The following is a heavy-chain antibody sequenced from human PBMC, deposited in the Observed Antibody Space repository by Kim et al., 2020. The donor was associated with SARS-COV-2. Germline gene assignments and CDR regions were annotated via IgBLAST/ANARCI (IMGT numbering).Heavy chain of an antibody. V-gene: IGHV5-10-1*01. J-gene: IGHJ4*02. CDR3: ARGGWSSSPLADY. Sequence: GESLKISCKGSGYSFTSYWISWVRQMPGKGLEWMGRIDPSDSYTNYSPSFQGHVTISADKSISTAYLQWSSLKASDTAMYYCARGGWSSSPLADYWGQGTLVTVSS. D-gene: IGHD6-6*01. CDR2: IDPSDSYT. CDR1: GYSFTSYW.